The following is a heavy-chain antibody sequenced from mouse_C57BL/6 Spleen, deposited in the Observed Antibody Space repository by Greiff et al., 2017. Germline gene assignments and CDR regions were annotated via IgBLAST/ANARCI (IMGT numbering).Heavy chain of an antibody. CDR1: GYSFTGYY. J-gene: IGHJ2*01. CDR2: INPSTGGT. CDR3: ARGRSFDY. V-gene: IGHV1-42*01. Sequence: VQLQQSGPELVKPGASVKISCKASGYSFTGYYMNWVKQSPEKSLEWIGEINPSTGGTTYNQKFKAKATLTVDKSSSTAYMQLKRLTSEDSAVYYCARGRSFDYWGQGTTLTVSS.